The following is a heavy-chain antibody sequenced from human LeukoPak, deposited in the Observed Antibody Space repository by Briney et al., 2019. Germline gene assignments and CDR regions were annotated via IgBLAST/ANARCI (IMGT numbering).Heavy chain of an antibody. CDR3: ARVAGWHWFDP. V-gene: IGHV1-2*02. J-gene: IGHJ5*02. Sequence: ASVKVSCKASGYIFTSYYMYWVRQAPGQGLEWMGWINPNSGGTNYAQKFQGRVTMTRDTSISTAYMELSRLRSDDTAFYYCARVAGWHWFDPWGPGTLVTVSS. D-gene: IGHD6-19*01. CDR2: INPNSGGT. CDR1: GYIFTSYY.